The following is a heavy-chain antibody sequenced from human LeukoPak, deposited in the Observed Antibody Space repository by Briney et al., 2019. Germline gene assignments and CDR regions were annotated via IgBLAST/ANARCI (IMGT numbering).Heavy chain of an antibody. V-gene: IGHV4-34*01. J-gene: IGHJ5*02. CDR1: GGSFSGYY. CDR2: TNHSGST. Sequence: SETLSLTCAVYGGSFSGYYWSWIRQPPGKGLEWIGETNHSGSTNYNPSLKSRVTISVDTSKNQFPLKLSSVTAADTAVYYCARGNRYPYYYDSRSTAFDPWGQGTLVTVSS. CDR3: ARGNRYPYYYDSRSTAFDP. D-gene: IGHD3-22*01.